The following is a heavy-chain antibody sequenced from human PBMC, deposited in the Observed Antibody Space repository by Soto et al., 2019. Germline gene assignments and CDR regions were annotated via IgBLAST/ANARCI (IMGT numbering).Heavy chain of an antibody. J-gene: IGHJ6*03. CDR3: ASDLSWGSNWYYYMDV. CDR1: GFILSDCA. Sequence: EVQLVESGGGLVQPGGSLRLSCATSGFILSDCAMNWVRQAPGKGLEWVSYISSSSSVIDYADSVKGRFTVSSDNARTSLYLQMNSLRDEDTAVYYCASDLSWGSNWYYYMDVWGKGPTVTVSS. D-gene: IGHD7-27*01. CDR2: ISSSSSVI. V-gene: IGHV3-48*02.